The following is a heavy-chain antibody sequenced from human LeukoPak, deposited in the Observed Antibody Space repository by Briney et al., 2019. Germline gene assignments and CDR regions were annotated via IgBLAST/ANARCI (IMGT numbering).Heavy chain of an antibody. J-gene: IGHJ4*02. D-gene: IGHD3-10*01. CDR2: IKSYIDGGTT. Sequence: GGSLRLSCATSGFTFNNVWMNWVRQAPGKGLEWVGHIKSYIDGGTTDYAAPVKDRFTISRDDSKNTLYLQMNSLKTEDTAVYYCTTMVRGVKDYWGQGTLVTVSS. V-gene: IGHV3-15*01. CDR3: TTMVRGVKDY. CDR1: GFTFNNVW.